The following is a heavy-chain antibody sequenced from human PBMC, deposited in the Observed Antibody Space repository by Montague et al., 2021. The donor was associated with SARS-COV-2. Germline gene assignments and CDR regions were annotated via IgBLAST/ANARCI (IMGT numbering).Heavy chain of an antibody. D-gene: IGHD3-22*01. J-gene: IGHJ4*02. CDR1: GFTFGDYA. CDR2: ISWNSGSI. V-gene: IGHV3-9*01. Sequence: SLRLSCAASGFTFGDYAMHWVRQAPGKGLEWVSGISWNSGSIAYADSVKGRFTISRDNAKNSLYLQMNSLRAEGTALYYCAKTGGSGWDYYDSSGYYVNWGQGTLVTVSS. CDR3: AKTGGSGWDYYDSSGYYVN.